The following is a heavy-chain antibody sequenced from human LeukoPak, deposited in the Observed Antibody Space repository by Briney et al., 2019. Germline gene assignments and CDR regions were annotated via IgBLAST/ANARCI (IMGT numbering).Heavy chain of an antibody. V-gene: IGHV4-59*01. CDR2: IYYSGST. J-gene: IGHJ4*02. CDR3: ARAPYDSSGN. CDR1: GGSISSYY. Sequence: PSETLSLTCTVSGGSISSYYWSWIRQPPGKGLEWIGYIYYSGSTNYNPSLKSRVTISVDTSKNQFSLKLSSVTAADTAVYYCARAPYDSSGNWGQGTLVTVSS. D-gene: IGHD3-22*01.